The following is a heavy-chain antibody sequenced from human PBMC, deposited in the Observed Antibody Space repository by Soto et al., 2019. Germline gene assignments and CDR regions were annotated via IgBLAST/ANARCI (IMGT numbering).Heavy chain of an antibody. Sequence: ASVKVSCKASGYIFTSYYIHWVRQAPGQGLEWMGWINPFDGSRMFAQSFQGRVTMTRDTSTSTVYMELSSLRSEDTAVYYCAGDPYDSSGYYYEEGAFDIWGQGTMVTVSS. CDR1: GYIFTSYY. D-gene: IGHD3-22*01. CDR3: AGDPYDSSGYYYEEGAFDI. J-gene: IGHJ3*02. V-gene: IGHV1-46*01. CDR2: INPFDGSR.